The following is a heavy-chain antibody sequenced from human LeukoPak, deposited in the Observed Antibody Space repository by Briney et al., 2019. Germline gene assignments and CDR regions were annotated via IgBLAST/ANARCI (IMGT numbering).Heavy chain of an antibody. J-gene: IGHJ3*02. D-gene: IGHD5-24*01. V-gene: IGHV1-69*06. CDR3: ARDLAAGEMATRGINDAFDI. CDR2: IIPIFGTA. Sequence: GASVKVSCKASGGTFSSYAISWVRQAPGQGLEWMGGIIPIFGTANYAQKFQGRVTITADKSTSTAYMELSSLRSEDTAVYYCARDLAAGEMATRGINDAFDIWGQGTMVTISS. CDR1: GGTFSSYA.